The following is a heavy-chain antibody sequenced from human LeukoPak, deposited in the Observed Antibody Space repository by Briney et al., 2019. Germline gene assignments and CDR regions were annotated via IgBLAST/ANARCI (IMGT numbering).Heavy chain of an antibody. Sequence: GGSLRLSCAASGFTLTNYWMSWVRQAPGKGPEWVANIKHDESKTYYDDSVKGRFTISRDNAKNSLFLQMNSLRAEDTAVYYCARDASLYCAGDTCYWAFDHWGQGTLITVSS. CDR3: ARDASLYCAGDTCYWAFDH. CDR1: GFTLTNYW. V-gene: IGHV3-7*01. J-gene: IGHJ4*02. D-gene: IGHD2-21*02. CDR2: IKHDESKT.